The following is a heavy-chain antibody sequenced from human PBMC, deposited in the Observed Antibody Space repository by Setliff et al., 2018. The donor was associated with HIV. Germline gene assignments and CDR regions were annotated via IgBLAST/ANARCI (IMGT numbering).Heavy chain of an antibody. D-gene: IGHD3-9*01. CDR1: GGTFSSYA. CDR3: TTDGSYDILTGPTPGAFDI. Sequence: SVKVSCKASGGTFSSYAISWVRQAPGQGLEWMGGIIPIFGTANYAQKFQGRVTITTDESTSTAYMELSSLRSEDTAVYYCTTDGSYDILTGPTPGAFDIWGQGTMVTVSS. CDR2: IIPIFGTA. J-gene: IGHJ3*02. V-gene: IGHV1-69*05.